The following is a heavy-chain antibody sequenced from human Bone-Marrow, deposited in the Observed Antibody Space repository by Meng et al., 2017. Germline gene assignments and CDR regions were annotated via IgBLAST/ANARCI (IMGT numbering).Heavy chain of an antibody. CDR3: AASPGWWRIDS. J-gene: IGHJ4*02. Sequence: VQLQGSGPGLVKPSGPSSLTCVVLGASVSSGDWLPWVRQPPGKGLEWVGEFHHSGTTNYNPSLRSRVTISVDTSKNQFSLRLTSVTAADTAVYYCAASPGWWRIDSWGQGTLVTVSS. D-gene: IGHD6-19*01. CDR1: GASVSSGDW. V-gene: IGHV4-4*02. CDR2: FHHSGTT.